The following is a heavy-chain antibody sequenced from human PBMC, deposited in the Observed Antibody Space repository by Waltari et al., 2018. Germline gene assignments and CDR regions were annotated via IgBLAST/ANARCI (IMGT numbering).Heavy chain of an antibody. D-gene: IGHD3-3*01. V-gene: IGHV4-38-2*01. CDR3: ARGSGRITIFGVETGDAFDI. CDR2: IYHSGST. Sequence: QVQLQESGPGLVKPSETLSLSCAVSGYSISSGYYWRWIRPPPGKGREWIGSIYHSGSTYYNPSLKSRVTISVDTSKNQFSLKLSSVTAADTAVYYCARGSGRITIFGVETGDAFDIWGQGTMVTVSS. J-gene: IGHJ3*02. CDR1: GYSISSGYY.